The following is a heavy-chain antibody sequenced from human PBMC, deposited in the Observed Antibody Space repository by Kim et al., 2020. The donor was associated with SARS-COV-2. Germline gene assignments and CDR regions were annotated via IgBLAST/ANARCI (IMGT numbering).Heavy chain of an antibody. CDR3: ARGADGYNRLVSFVL. V-gene: IGHV4-34*01. D-gene: IGHD6-25*01. J-gene: IGHJ3*01. CDR2: INHSGST. Sequence: SETLSLTCAVYGGSISGNYWSWNRQPPGKGLEGIGEINHSGSTNYNPYLKSRITITVDTSKNQLSLKLISVTAAVTAVYYCARGADGYNRLVSFVLWGQG. CDR1: GGSISGNY.